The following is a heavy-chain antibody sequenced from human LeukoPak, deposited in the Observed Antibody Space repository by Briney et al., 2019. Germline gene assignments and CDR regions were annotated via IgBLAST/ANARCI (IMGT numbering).Heavy chain of an antibody. V-gene: IGHV4-39*07. Sequence: PSETLSLTCTVSGGSISSSSYYWGWLRQPPGKGLEWIGSIYYSGSTYYNPSLKSRVTISIDTSKNQFSLKLSSVTAADTAVYYCARGGIRAPKRFWFDPWGQGSLVTVSS. D-gene: IGHD5-18*01. CDR1: GGSISSSSYY. CDR2: IYYSGST. J-gene: IGHJ5*02. CDR3: ARGGIRAPKRFWFDP.